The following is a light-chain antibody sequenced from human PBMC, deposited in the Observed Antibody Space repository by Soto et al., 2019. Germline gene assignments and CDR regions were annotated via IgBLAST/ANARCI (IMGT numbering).Light chain of an antibody. CDR1: SSDVGAYNY. CDR3: STYEANYGYV. V-gene: IGLV2-11*01. J-gene: IGLJ1*01. CDR2: DVS. Sequence: QSVLTQPPSVSGSPGQSVTISCTGTSSDVGAYNYVSWYQRHAGKGPKLMIHDVSARPSGVPDRFSASKSGNTASLTISGLHTEDEDDYYCSTYEANYGYVFGSGTKVTVL.